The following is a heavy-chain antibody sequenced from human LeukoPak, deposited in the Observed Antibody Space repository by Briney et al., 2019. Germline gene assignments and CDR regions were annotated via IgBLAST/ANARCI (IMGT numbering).Heavy chain of an antibody. J-gene: IGHJ6*03. V-gene: IGHV3-21*01. CDR2: ISSGSSYI. Sequence: GGSLRLSCAASGFTFSSYSMNWVRQAPGKGLEWVSSISSGSSYIYYADSVKGRFTISRDNAKNSLYLQMNSLRAEDTAVYYCASLTSGYSYGYHYYYYMDVWGKGTTVTVSS. CDR3: ASLTSGYSYGYHYYYYMDV. CDR1: GFTFSSYS. D-gene: IGHD5-18*01.